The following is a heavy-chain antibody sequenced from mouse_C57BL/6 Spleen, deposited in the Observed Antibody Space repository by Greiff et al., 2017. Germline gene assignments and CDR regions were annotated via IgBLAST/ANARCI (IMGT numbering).Heavy chain of an antibody. D-gene: IGHD2-4*01. V-gene: IGHV1-80*01. J-gene: IGHJ2*01. CDR1: GYAFSSYW. CDR3: ARGNDYDSYYFDY. CDR2: IYPGDGDT. Sequence: VKLMESGAELVKPGASVKISCKASGYAFSSYWMNWVKQRPGKGLEWIGQIYPGDGDTNFNGKFKGKATLTADKSSSTAYMQLSSLTSEDSAVYFCARGNDYDSYYFDYWGQGTTLTVSS.